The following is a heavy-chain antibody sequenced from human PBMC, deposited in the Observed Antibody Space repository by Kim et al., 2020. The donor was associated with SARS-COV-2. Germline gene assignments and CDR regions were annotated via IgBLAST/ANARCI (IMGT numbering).Heavy chain of an antibody. Sequence: GGSLRLSCAASGFTFSDYYMSWIRQAPGKGLEWVSYISSSGSTIYYADSVKGRFTISRDNAKNSLYLQMNSLRAEDTAVYYCARDLMITFGGSYWFDPWGQGTLVTVSS. D-gene: IGHD3-16*01. CDR2: ISSSGSTI. V-gene: IGHV3-11*01. CDR3: ARDLMITFGGSYWFDP. J-gene: IGHJ5*02. CDR1: GFTFSDYY.